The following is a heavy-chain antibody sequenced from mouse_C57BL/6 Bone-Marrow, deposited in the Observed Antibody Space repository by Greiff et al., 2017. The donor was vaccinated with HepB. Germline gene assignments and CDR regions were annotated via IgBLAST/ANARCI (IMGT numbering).Heavy chain of an antibody. J-gene: IGHJ4*01. CDR2: NYPRSGNT. CDR1: GYTFTSYG. V-gene: IGHV1-81*01. Sequence: VQLQQSGAELARPGASVKLSCKASGYTFTSYGISWVKQRTGQGLEWIGENYPRSGNTYYNEKFKGKATLTADKSSSTAYMELRSLTSEDSAVYFCASFTRGWPYWGQGTSVTVSS. D-gene: IGHD2-3*01. CDR3: ASFTRGWPY.